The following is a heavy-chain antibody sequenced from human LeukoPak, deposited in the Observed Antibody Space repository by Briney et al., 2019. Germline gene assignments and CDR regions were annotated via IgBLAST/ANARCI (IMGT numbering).Heavy chain of an antibody. D-gene: IGHD3-9*01. Sequence: GASVKVSCKASGYTFTGYYMHWVRQAPGRGLEWMGRINPNSGGTIYAQKFQGRVTMTRDTSISTGYMGLSRLRSDDTAIHYCARDFAGYYFDYWGQGTLVTVSS. CDR1: GYTFTGYY. CDR2: INPNSGGT. V-gene: IGHV1-2*06. CDR3: ARDFAGYYFDY. J-gene: IGHJ4*02.